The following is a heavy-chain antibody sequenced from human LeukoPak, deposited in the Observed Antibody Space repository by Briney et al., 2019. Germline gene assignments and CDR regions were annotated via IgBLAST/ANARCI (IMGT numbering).Heavy chain of an antibody. J-gene: IGHJ5*02. CDR3: ARGYLGGYSYGRNNWFDP. CDR2: VYYSGST. CDR1: GDCISSGVYY. V-gene: IGHV4-31*03. D-gene: IGHD5-18*01. Sequence: SETLSLTCTVSGDCISSGVYYWSWIRQHPGKGLEWSGYVYYSGSTYYNPSLKSRVTISVDTSKNQFSLKLSSVTAADTAVYYCARGYLGGYSYGRNNWFDPWGQGTLVTVSS.